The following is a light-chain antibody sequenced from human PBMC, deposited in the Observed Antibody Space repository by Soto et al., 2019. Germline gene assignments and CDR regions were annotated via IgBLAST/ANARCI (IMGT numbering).Light chain of an antibody. V-gene: IGKV1D-12*01. CDR3: QQAYIFPIT. CDR1: QDIAAY. Sequence: DIQVTQSPSSVSSSVGDRVTITCRASQDIAAYLAWYQHKPGRAPELLIHAASSLQSWVPSRFSGSGSGTDFTPTINSLQPEEFATYYCQQAYIFPITFGKGTRLDI. CDR2: AAS. J-gene: IGKJ5*01.